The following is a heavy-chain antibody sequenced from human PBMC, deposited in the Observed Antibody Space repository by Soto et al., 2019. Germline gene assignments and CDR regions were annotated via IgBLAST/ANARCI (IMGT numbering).Heavy chain of an antibody. D-gene: IGHD5-12*01. J-gene: IGHJ4*02. CDR1: GFTFSNAW. CDR2: VKSKTDGGTI. V-gene: IGHV3-15*01. CDR3: IGAYSGSSMRFDY. Sequence: EVQLVERGGGLVKPGGYLRLSCAASGFTFSNAWMTWVRQAPGKGLECVGRVKSKTDGGTIDYAAPVQDRFTISRDASKHTLYLPKNSLTAEDTAVYYCIGAYSGSSMRFDYWGQGTLVTVSS.